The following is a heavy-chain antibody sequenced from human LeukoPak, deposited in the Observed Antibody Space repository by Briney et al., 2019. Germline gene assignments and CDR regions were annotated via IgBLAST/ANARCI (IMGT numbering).Heavy chain of an antibody. J-gene: IGHJ4*02. CDR3: ARDNVYGDYAFDY. Sequence: PGGSLRLSCAASGFTFSSYGMSWVRQAPGKGLEWVSAISGSGGSTYYADSVKGRFTISRDNAKNSLYLQMKSLRAENTAVYYCARDNVYGDYAFDYWGQGTLVTVSS. CDR1: GFTFSSYG. CDR2: ISGSGGST. V-gene: IGHV3-23*01. D-gene: IGHD4-17*01.